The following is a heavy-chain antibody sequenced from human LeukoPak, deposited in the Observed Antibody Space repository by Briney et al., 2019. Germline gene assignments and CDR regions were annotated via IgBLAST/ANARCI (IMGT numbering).Heavy chain of an antibody. Sequence: GGSLRLSCAASGFTFSSYWMIWVRQAPGKGLEWVANIKGDGSEKYYVDSVEGRFTISRDNAKNSLFLQMNSLRAEDTAVYYCARDYYYYMDVWGKGTTVTVSS. CDR3: ARDYYYYMDV. CDR2: IKGDGSEK. V-gene: IGHV3-7*01. J-gene: IGHJ6*03. CDR1: GFTFSSYW.